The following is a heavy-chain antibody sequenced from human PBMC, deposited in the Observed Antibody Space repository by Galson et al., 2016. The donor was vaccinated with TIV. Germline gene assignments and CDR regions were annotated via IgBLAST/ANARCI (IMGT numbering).Heavy chain of an antibody. Sequence: SVKVSCKASRGSFSSYVFNWVRQAPGQGLEWVGGFIPLFGTANYAQKFQGRVTITADESTSTLYMEVSSLRSEDTAVYYCAKDRNTAMDTYHYYYGMDVWGQGTTVIVSS. CDR2: FIPLFGTA. J-gene: IGHJ6*02. D-gene: IGHD5-18*01. CDR1: RGSFSSYV. V-gene: IGHV1-69*13. CDR3: AKDRNTAMDTYHYYYGMDV.